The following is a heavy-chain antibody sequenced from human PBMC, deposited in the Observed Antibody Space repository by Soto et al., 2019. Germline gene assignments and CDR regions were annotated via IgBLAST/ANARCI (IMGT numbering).Heavy chain of an antibody. CDR2: ISAYNGNT. V-gene: IGHV1-18*04. J-gene: IGHJ6*02. D-gene: IGHD5-12*01. CDR3: ARDGYSGYEEYYYYGMDV. Sequence: QVQLVQSGAEVKKPGASVKVSCKASGYTFTSYGISWVRQAPGQGREWMGWISAYNGNTNYAQKLQGRVTMTTDTSTSTAHMELRSLRSDDTAVYYCARDGYSGYEEYYYYGMDVWGQGTTVTVSS. CDR1: GYTFTSYG.